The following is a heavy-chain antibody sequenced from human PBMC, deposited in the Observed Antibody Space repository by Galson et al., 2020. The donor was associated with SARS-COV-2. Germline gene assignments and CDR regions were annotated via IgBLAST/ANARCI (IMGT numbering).Heavy chain of an antibody. CDR2: INPSGAIT. Sequence: ASVTVSCKASGYTFISFYIHWVRQAPGQELEWMGVINPSGAITSYAQKLRGRVTVTRDMSTQTVYMELSSLTSEDTSVYYCAREWGDISSSVFDYWGQVSLVGVSS. V-gene: IGHV1-46*04. CDR1: GYTFISFY. CDR3: AREWGDISSSVFDY. D-gene: IGHD6-6*01. J-gene: IGHJ4*02.